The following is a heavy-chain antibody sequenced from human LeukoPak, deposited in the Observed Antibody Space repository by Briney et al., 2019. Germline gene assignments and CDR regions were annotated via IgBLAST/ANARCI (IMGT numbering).Heavy chain of an antibody. V-gene: IGHV4-34*01. Sequence: SETLSLTCAVYGESFSGYYWSWIRQPPGKGLEWIGEINHSGSTNYNPSLKSRVTISVDTSKKQFSLKLSSVTAADTAVYYCARHYGSGSYYRNAYFDYWGQGTLVTVSS. CDR2: INHSGST. CDR3: ARHYGSGSYYRNAYFDY. J-gene: IGHJ4*02. CDR1: GESFSGYY. D-gene: IGHD3-10*01.